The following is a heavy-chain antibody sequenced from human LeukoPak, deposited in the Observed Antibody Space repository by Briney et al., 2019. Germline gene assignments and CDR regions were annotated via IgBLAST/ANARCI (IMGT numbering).Heavy chain of an antibody. CDR1: GIIFSSYA. Sequence: PGGSLRLSCAVSGIIFSSYAISWVCQAPGKGLEWVSSVSGSGSSTFYADSVKGRFTISRDNSKNTLYLQMSSLRAEDTAVYYCAKSLGTSGNYYFDLWGQGTLVTVSS. D-gene: IGHD3-10*01. J-gene: IGHJ4*02. CDR2: VSGSGSST. CDR3: AKSLGTSGNYYFDL. V-gene: IGHV3-23*01.